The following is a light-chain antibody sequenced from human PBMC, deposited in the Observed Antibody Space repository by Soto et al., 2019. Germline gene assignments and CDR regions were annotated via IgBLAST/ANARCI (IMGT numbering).Light chain of an antibody. CDR2: GAS. Sequence: EILLTQSPGTLSLSPGERATLSCRASQIVPRNYVAWYQHKPGQAPSLLIYGASNRAIGIPDRFSGSGSGTDFTLTISGLEPDDFAVYFCHQYGTSKTFGQGTRVE. CDR3: HQYGTSKT. J-gene: IGKJ1*01. CDR1: QIVPRNY. V-gene: IGKV3-20*01.